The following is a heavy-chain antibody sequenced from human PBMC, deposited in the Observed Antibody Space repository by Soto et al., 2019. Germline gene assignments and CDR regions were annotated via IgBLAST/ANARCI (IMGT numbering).Heavy chain of an antibody. CDR2: ISSNGGST. J-gene: IGHJ3*02. V-gene: IGHV3-64*04. CDR1: GFTFSRYA. CDR3: AKWKRSSTYDAFDI. D-gene: IGHD2-2*01. Sequence: PGGSLRLSCSASGFTFSRYAMHWVRQAPGKGLEYVSAISSNGGSTYYADSVKGRFTISRDNSKNTLYLQMNSLRAEDTAVYYCAKWKRSSTYDAFDIWGQGTMVTVSS.